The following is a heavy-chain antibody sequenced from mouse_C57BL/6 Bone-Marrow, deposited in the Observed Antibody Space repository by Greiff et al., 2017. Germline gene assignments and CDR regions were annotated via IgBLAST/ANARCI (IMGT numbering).Heavy chain of an antibody. J-gene: IGHJ2*01. CDR2: IDPETGGT. V-gene: IGHV1-15*01. CDR1: GYTFTDYE. CDR3: TRQHY. Sequence: VQLVESGAELVRPGASVTLSCKASGYTFTDYEMHWVKQTPVHGLEWIGAIDPETGGTAYNQKFKGKAILTADKSSSTAYMELRSLTSEDSAVYYCTRQHYWGQGTTLTVSS.